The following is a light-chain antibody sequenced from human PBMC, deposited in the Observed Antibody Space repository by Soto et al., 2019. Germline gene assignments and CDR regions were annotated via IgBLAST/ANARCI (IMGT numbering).Light chain of an antibody. Sequence: QSVLTQPDSVSGSPGQSITISCTGTSSDVGNYNLVSWYQQHPGKAPKLMIYEDSKRHSGVSNRFSCSKSGNTASLTISGLQAEDEADYYCCSYADGSTFIFGGGTKVTVL. CDR1: SSDVGNYNL. V-gene: IGLV2-23*02. CDR2: EDS. CDR3: CSYADGSTFI. J-gene: IGLJ2*01.